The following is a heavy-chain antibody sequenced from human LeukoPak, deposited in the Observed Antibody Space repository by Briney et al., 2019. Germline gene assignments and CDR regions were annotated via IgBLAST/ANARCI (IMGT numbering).Heavy chain of an antibody. J-gene: IGHJ4*02. D-gene: IGHD2-2*01. CDR3: VRGPYALY. V-gene: IGHV3-7*01. Sequence: GGSLRLSCEASGFTFSDYWLSWVRQAPGKGLEWVANIKQDGSEKNYVDSVKGRFTISRDNAKNSLYLQMNNLRAEDTAVYYCVRGPYALYWGQGTLVSVSS. CDR2: IKQDGSEK. CDR1: GFTFSDYW.